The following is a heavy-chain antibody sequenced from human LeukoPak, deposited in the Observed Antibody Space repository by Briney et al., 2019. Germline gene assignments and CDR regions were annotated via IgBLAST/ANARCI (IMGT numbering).Heavy chain of an antibody. Sequence: PGGSLRLSCAASGFTFSSYAMHWVRQAPGKGLEYVSAISSNGGSTYYANSVKGRFTISRDNSKNTLYLQMGSLRAEDMAVYYCAREGPIAVAGEFDYYYMDVWGKGTTVTVSS. CDR3: AREGPIAVAGEFDYYYMDV. V-gene: IGHV3-64*01. J-gene: IGHJ6*03. CDR2: ISSNGGST. CDR1: GFTFSSYA. D-gene: IGHD6-19*01.